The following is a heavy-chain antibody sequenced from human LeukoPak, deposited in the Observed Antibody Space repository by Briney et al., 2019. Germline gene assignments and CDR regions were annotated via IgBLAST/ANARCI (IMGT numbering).Heavy chain of an antibody. D-gene: IGHD2-15*01. Sequence: GGSLRLSCVGSGLTFSTYWMTWVRQAPGKGLEWVAHINQDGSAKYYVDSVKGRFTISRDNAKNSLYLQMNSLRAEDTALYYCATRCGSCSSGDYWGQGTLVTVSS. CDR1: GLTFSTYW. CDR2: INQDGSAK. CDR3: ATRCGSCSSGDY. V-gene: IGHV3-7*05. J-gene: IGHJ4*02.